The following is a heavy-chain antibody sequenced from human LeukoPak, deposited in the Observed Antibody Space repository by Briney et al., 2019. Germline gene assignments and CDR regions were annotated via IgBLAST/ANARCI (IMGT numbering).Heavy chain of an antibody. CDR1: GFTFSSYA. CDR3: AKFNGLRQYYYGMDV. J-gene: IGHJ6*02. CDR2: ISGSGGST. V-gene: IGHV3-23*01. D-gene: IGHD5-12*01. Sequence: PGGSLRLSCAASGFTFSSYAMSWVRQAPGKGLEWVSAISGSGGSTYYADSVKGRFTISRDNSKNTLYLQMNSLRAEDTAVYYWAKFNGLRQYYYGMDVWGQGTTVTVSS.